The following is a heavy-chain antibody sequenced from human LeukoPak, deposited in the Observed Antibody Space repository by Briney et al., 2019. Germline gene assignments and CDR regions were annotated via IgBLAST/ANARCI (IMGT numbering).Heavy chain of an antibody. D-gene: IGHD5-24*01. CDR2: IRYDGSNE. V-gene: IGHV3-30*02. CDR3: AKRRDGYNYYFDY. J-gene: IGHJ4*02. CDR1: GFTFNSYG. Sequence: GGSLRLSCAASGFTFNSYGMHWVRQAPGKGLEWVAFIRYDGSNEYYADSVKGRFTISRDNSKNTLYLQMNSLRAEDTAVYYCAKRRDGYNYYFDYWGQGTLVTVSS.